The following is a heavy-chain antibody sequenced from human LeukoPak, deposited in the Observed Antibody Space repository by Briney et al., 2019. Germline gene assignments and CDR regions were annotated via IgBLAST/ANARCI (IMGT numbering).Heavy chain of an antibody. V-gene: IGHV4-30-4*08. CDR2: IYYSGST. J-gene: IGHJ4*02. D-gene: IGHD2-2*02. CDR3: AREGLGYCSSTSCYTY. CDR1: GGSISSGDYY. Sequence: SETLSLTCTVSGGSISSGDYYWSWIRQPPGKGLEWIGYIYYSGSTYYNPSLKSRATISVDTSKNQFSLKLSSVTAADTAVYYCAREGLGYCSSTSCYTYWGQGTLVTVSS.